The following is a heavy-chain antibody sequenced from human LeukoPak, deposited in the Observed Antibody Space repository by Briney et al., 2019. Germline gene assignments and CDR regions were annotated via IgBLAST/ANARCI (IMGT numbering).Heavy chain of an antibody. V-gene: IGHV3-7*01. D-gene: IGHD1-14*01. CDR1: GFTFSSYW. Sequence: GGSLRLSCAASGFTFSSYWMNWVRQAPWKGLDWVANLKKDGSERYYVDSVKGRFTISRDNTKESLYLQMNNLRAEDTAVYYCAKDLAGLRKEALDTWGKGKMVTVPS. CDR2: LKKDGSER. CDR3: AKDLAGLRKEALDT. J-gene: IGHJ3*02.